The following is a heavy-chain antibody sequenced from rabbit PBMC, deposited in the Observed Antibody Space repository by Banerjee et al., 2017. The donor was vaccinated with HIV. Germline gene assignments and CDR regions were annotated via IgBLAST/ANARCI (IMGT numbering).Heavy chain of an antibody. J-gene: IGHJ4*01. CDR1: GFSFRSGYD. V-gene: IGHV1S40*01. CDR3: ARDASGSDYYTFSL. Sequence: QSLEESGGDLVKPGASLTLTCTASGFSFRSGYDMWWVRQAPGKGLEWIACIGTGNSNTYYASWAKGRFTISKTSSTTVTLQMTSLTAADTATYFCARDASGSDYYTFSLWGPGTLVTVS. D-gene: IGHD1-1*01. CDR2: IGTGNSNT.